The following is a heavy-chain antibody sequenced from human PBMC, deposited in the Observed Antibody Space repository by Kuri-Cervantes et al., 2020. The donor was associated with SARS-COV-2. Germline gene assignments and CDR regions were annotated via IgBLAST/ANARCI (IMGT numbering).Heavy chain of an antibody. CDR1: LITFSSYA. V-gene: IGHV1-69*04. D-gene: IGHD4-11*01. Sequence: SPNSPLITFSSYAISWVRQAPGQGLEWMGRIIPILGIANYAQKFQGRVTITADKSTSTAYMELSSLRSEDTAVYYCASRPTVTTYYYYYGMDVWGQGTTVTVSS. CDR3: ASRPTVTTYYYYYGMDV. CDR2: IIPILGIA. J-gene: IGHJ6*02.